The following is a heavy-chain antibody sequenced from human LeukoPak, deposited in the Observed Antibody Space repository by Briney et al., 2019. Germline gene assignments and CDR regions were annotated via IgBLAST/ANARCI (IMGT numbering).Heavy chain of an antibody. CDR1: GFTFSSSA. Sequence: GGSLRLSCAASGFTFSSSAMSWVRQAPGKGLEWVSLISGGGGNTYYADSVKGRFTISRDNSKNTLYLQMNSLRAEDTAVYYCAKGYYYESGGYYSIDYWGQGTLVTASS. CDR2: ISGGGGNT. D-gene: IGHD3-22*01. J-gene: IGHJ4*02. CDR3: AKGYYYESGGYYSIDY. V-gene: IGHV3-23*01.